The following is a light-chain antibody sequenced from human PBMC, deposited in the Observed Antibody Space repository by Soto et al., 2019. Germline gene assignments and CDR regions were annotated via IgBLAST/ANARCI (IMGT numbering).Light chain of an antibody. V-gene: IGKV1-5*01. Sequence: DIPMIQSPSALSASVGDRVTITCRASQSISRRLAWYQQKPGKAPKLLIYDASSLASGVPAGFSGSGSGTQFTLTISSLQPDDFATYYCQQSNSYPWTFGQGIRVEIK. CDR2: DAS. CDR1: QSISRR. J-gene: IGKJ1*01. CDR3: QQSNSYPWT.